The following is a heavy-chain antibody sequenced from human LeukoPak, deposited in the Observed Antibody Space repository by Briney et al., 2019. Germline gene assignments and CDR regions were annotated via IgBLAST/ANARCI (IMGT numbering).Heavy chain of an antibody. CDR3: ARGGILTGYFEDY. CDR2: ITWNSGST. D-gene: IGHD3-9*01. CDR1: GFTFANYG. V-gene: IGHV3-20*04. J-gene: IGHJ4*02. Sequence: GGSLRLSCAAPGFTFANYGMSWVRQVPWKGLEWVSGITWNSGSTVYADFVKGRFTISRDNAKNSLYLQMDSLRAEDTAFYYCARGGILTGYFEDYWGQGTLVTVSS.